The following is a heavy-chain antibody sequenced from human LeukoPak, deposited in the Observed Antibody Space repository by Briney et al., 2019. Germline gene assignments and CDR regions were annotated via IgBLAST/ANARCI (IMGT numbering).Heavy chain of an antibody. CDR3: ARDDATTNYDY. D-gene: IGHD5-12*01. Sequence: GGSLRPSCAASGFTFSSYWMSWVRQAPGKGLEWVASIKQDGSEKYYVDSVKGRFTISRDNAKNSLYLQMNSLRAEDTAVYYCARDDATTNYDYGGQGTLVTVSS. J-gene: IGHJ4*02. CDR1: GFTFSSYW. V-gene: IGHV3-7*01. CDR2: IKQDGSEK.